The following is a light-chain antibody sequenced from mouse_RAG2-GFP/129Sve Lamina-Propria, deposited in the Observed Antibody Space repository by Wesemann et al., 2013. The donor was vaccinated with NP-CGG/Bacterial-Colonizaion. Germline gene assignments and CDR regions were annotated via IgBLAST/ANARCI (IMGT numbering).Light chain of an antibody. Sequence: DIVMTQSPSSLTVTAGEKVTMSCKSSQSLLNSGNQKNYLTWYQQKLGQPPKLLIYWASTRESGVPDRFTGSGSGTDFTLTISSVQAEDLAVYYCQNDYSYPYTFGGGTKLEIK. J-gene: IGKJ2*01. CDR3: QNDYSYPYT. CDR2: WAS. CDR1: QSLLNSGNQKNY. V-gene: IGKV8-19*01.